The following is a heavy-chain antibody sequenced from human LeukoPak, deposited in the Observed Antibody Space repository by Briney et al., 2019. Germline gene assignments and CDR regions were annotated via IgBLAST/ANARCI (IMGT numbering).Heavy chain of an antibody. D-gene: IGHD2-2*01. V-gene: IGHV3-49*03. J-gene: IGHJ4*02. CDR2: IRSKAYGGTT. CDR3: TTSIVVVPAASNFDY. CDR1: GFTFGDYA. Sequence: GGSLRLSCTASGFTFGDYAMSWFRQAPGKGLEWVGFIRSKAYGGTTEYAASVQGRFTISRDDSKSIAYLQMNSLKTEDTAVYYCTTSIVVVPAASNFDYWGQGTLVTVSS.